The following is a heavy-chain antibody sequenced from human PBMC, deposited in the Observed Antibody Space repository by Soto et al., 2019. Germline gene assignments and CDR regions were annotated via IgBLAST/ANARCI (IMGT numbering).Heavy chain of an antibody. CDR3: ARESSSIEYCSGGSCYLDY. V-gene: IGHV1-69*08. D-gene: IGHD2-15*01. CDR1: GGTFSSYT. J-gene: IGHJ4*02. Sequence: QVQLVQSGAEVKKPGSSVKVSCKASGGTFSSYTISWVRQAPGQGLEWMGRIIPILGIANYAQKFQGRVTITADKSTSTAYMELSSLRSEDTAVYYCARESSSIEYCSGGSCYLDYWGQGTLVTVSS. CDR2: IIPILGIA.